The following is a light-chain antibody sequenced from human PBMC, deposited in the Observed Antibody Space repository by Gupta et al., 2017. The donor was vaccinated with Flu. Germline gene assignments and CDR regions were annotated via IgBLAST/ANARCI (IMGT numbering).Light chain of an antibody. V-gene: IGLV1-44*01. CDR1: SLNIGSNA. CDR3: DASDAPNNGWV. CDR2: WHN. Sequence: QSVLTQPPSASGTPGQRVTISCSGSSLNIGSNAVNWYQQLPGKAPKRRIYWHNQRPSGVKDRGLCSTAGNYASPQTICLQSEEEAEDYWDASDAPNNGWVFGGGTKLTVL. J-gene: IGLJ3*02.